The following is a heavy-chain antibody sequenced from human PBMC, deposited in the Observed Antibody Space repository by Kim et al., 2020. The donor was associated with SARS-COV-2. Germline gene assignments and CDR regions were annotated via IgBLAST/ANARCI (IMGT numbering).Heavy chain of an antibody. D-gene: IGHD6-13*01. V-gene: IGHV5-51*01. CDR1: GYSFTSYW. Sequence: GESLKISCKGSGYSFTSYWIGWVRQMPGKGLEWMGIIYPGDSDTRYSPSFQGQVTISADKSISTAYLQWGSLKASDTAIYYCVTSYSSSWYVSDYWGQGTLVTVSS. J-gene: IGHJ4*02. CDR2: IYPGDSDT. CDR3: VTSYSSSWYVSDY.